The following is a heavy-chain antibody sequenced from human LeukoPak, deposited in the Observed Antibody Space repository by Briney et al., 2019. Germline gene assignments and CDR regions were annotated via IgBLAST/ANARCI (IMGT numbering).Heavy chain of an antibody. V-gene: IGHV1-69*04. CDR3: ARDQGLTAPPPYGLDV. D-gene: IGHD5-18*01. CDR2: TIPVLNIT. Sequence: SVKVSCKTSGGTFSSSAITWVRQAPGQGLEWMGRTIPVLNITRYTQKFQGRVTITADTSTSTVYMELSSLRSEETAVYYCARDQGLTAPPPYGLDVWGQGTTVIVSS. J-gene: IGHJ6*02. CDR1: GGTFSSSA.